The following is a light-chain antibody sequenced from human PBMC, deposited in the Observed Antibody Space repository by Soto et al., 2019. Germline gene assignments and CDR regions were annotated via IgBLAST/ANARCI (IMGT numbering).Light chain of an antibody. CDR1: SSNIGANI. CDR3: AAWYDSLLV. V-gene: IGLV1-44*01. Sequence: QSVLTQPPSASGTPGQRVTISCSGSSSNIGANIVNWYQQFPGTAPKLLIYRNNQRPSGVPDRFSGSKSGTSASLAISGLPSEDEADYYCAAWYDSLLVFGGGTKLTVL. CDR2: RNN. J-gene: IGLJ2*01.